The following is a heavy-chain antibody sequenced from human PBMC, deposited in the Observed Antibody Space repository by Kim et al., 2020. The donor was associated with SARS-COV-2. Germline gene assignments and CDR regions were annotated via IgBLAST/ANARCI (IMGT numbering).Heavy chain of an antibody. D-gene: IGHD2-21*01. CDR2: IDGSDGTT. Sequence: GGSLRLSCTTSGFTFTGHAMSWVRQAPGKGLEWVSSIDGSDGTTYYVDSVKGRFSISRDDSKNTLYLQMSALRADDTAVYYCLKGGWGWIWDYWGPGTLVTVSS. V-gene: IGHV3-23*01. CDR1: GFTFTGHA. CDR3: LKGGWGWIWDY. J-gene: IGHJ4*02.